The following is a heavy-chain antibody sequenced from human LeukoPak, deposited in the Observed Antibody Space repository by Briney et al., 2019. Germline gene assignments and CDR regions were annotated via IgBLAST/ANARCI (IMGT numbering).Heavy chain of an antibody. CDR2: ISYDGSNK. D-gene: IGHD2-2*01. CDR3: AREIVVVPAAINYYYGMDV. CDR1: GFTFSSYA. Sequence: GGSLRLSCAASGFTFSSYAMHWVRQAPGKGLEWVAVISYDGSNKYYADSVKGRFTISRDNSKNTLYLQMNSLRAEDTAVYYCAREIVVVPAAINYYYGMDVWGQGTTVTVSS. J-gene: IGHJ6*02. V-gene: IGHV3-30-3*01.